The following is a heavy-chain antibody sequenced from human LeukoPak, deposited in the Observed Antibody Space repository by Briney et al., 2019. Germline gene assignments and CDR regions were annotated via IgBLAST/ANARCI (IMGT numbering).Heavy chain of an antibody. D-gene: IGHD3-22*01. CDR1: GGSISSYY. J-gene: IGHJ3*02. CDR3: AKSNGYRLIDI. Sequence: KPSETLSLTCSVSGGSISSYYWSWIRQTPGKGPEWIAYIHYSGSTNYNPSLKSRVTISIDTSKNQFSLKLNSVTAADTAVYYCAKSNGYRLIDIWGQGTMVTVSS. CDR2: IHYSGST. V-gene: IGHV4-59*12.